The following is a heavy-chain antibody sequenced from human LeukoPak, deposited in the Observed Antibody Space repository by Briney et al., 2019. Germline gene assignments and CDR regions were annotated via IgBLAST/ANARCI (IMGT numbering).Heavy chain of an antibody. CDR3: ARDGHDYGDYTPDY. CDR2: ISAYNGNT. Sequence: ASVKVSCKSSGYPFTNYGIIWVRQAPGQGLAWMGWISAYNGNTNYAQKLQGRVTMTTDTSTSTAYMELRSLRSDDTAVYYCARDGHDYGDYTPDYWGQGTLVTVSS. J-gene: IGHJ4*02. V-gene: IGHV1-18*01. CDR1: GYPFTNYG. D-gene: IGHD4-17*01.